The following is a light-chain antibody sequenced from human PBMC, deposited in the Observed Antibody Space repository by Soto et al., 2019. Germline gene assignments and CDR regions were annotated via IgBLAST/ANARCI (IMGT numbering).Light chain of an antibody. CDR2: RIF. CDR3: PHHKNWPLT. CDR1: QSVNNY. Sequence: EIVMTQSPATVSVSPGERVTLSCRASQSVNNYLAWYQQKPGQAPRLLVYRIFSRATGVPARFSGSGSGTEFTLTISSLKSEESAVYYSPHHKNWPLTSGGGTKVEIK. V-gene: IGKV3-15*01. J-gene: IGKJ4*01.